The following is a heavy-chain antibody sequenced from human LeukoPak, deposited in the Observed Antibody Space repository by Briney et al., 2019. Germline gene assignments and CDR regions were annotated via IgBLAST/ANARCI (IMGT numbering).Heavy chain of an antibody. D-gene: IGHD6-6*01. CDR1: GYSISSGYY. Sequence: PSETLSLTCTVSGYSISSGYYWSWIRQPPGKGLEWIGEINHSGSTNYNPSLKSRVTISVDTSKNQFSLKLSSVTAADTAVYYCARHGLSIAAPGRWFDPWGQGTLVTVSS. J-gene: IGHJ5*02. CDR3: ARHGLSIAAPGRWFDP. CDR2: INHSGST. V-gene: IGHV4-38-2*02.